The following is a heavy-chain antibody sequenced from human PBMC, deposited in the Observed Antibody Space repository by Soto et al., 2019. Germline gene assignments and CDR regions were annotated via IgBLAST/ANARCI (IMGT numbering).Heavy chain of an antibody. CDR3: ARRLSGPKEEYNAYYFYGLDV. Sequence: PGESLKIYCQASGYSFSNYWISWVRQMPGKGLEWMGTIDPNDYYSNNSPSFQGHVTISADTSINTAYLHWSSLKASDTAIYYCARRLSGPKEEYNAYYFYGLDVWGQVTTVTVSS. V-gene: IGHV5-10-1*01. CDR2: IDPNDYYS. J-gene: IGHJ6*02. CDR1: GYSFSNYW. D-gene: IGHD1-1*01.